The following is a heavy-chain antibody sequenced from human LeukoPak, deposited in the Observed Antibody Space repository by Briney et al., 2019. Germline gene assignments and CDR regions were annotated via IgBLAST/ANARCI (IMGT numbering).Heavy chain of an antibody. CDR1: GFTFSSYA. CDR3: ARATAYYYDSSGYFVDY. CDR2: ISYDGSNK. V-gene: IGHV3-30*04. J-gene: IGHJ4*02. D-gene: IGHD3-22*01. Sequence: GGSLRLSCAASGFTFSSYAMHWVRQAPGKGLEWVAVISYDGSNKYYADSVKGRFTISRDNPKNTLYLQMNSLRAEDTAVYYCARATAYYYDSSGYFVDYWGQGTLVTVSS.